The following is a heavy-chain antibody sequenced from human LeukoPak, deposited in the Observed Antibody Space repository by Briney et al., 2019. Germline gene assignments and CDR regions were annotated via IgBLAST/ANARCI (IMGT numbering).Heavy chain of an antibody. CDR3: ARVPETIFGPSGYYGMDV. J-gene: IGHJ6*02. CDR2: INPNSGGT. Sequence: GASVKVSCKASGYTFTGYYMHWVRQAPGQGLEWMGWINPNSGGTNYAQKFQGRVTMTRDTSISTAYMELSRLRSDDTAVCYCARVPETIFGPSGYYGMDVWGQGTTVTVSS. D-gene: IGHD3-3*01. V-gene: IGHV1-2*02. CDR1: GYTFTGYY.